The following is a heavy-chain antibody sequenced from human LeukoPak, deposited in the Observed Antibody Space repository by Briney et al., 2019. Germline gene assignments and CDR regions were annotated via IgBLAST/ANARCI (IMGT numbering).Heavy chain of an antibody. CDR2: VLHDGSKS. V-gene: IGHV3-30*03. Sequence: GGSLRLSCAASGFTFDDYAMHWVRQAPGKGLEWVAVVLHDGSKSFYADSVKGRFTSSGDNSKNTVYLQINSLRAEDTAVYYCASLGYSGYERFYFEHWGQGTLVTVSS. J-gene: IGHJ4*02. CDR1: GFTFDDYA. CDR3: ASLGYSGYERFYFEH. D-gene: IGHD5-12*01.